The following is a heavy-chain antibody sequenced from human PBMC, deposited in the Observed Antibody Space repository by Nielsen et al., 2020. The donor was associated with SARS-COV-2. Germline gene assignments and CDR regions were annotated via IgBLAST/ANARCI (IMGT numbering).Heavy chain of an antibody. V-gene: IGHV4-30-2*01. CDR1: GCSISSGGYS. CDR3: ARGGRITFGGADDAFDI. CDR2: IYHSGRT. D-gene: IGHD3-16*01. Sequence: LRLSCAVSGCSISSGGYSWSWIRQPPGKGLEWIGYIYHSGRTYYNPSLKSRVTTSVDRSKNQFSLKLSSVTAADTAVYYCARGGRITFGGADDAFDIWGQGTMVTVSS. J-gene: IGHJ3*02.